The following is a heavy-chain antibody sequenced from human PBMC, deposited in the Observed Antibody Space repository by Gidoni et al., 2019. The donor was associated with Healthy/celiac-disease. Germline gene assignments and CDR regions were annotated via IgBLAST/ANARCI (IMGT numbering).Heavy chain of an antibody. V-gene: IGHV3-9*01. D-gene: IGHD2-21*01. CDR3: AKDKSDSRSFDY. CDR1: GFTFDDYA. J-gene: IGHJ4*02. Sequence: EVQLVESGGGLVQPGRSLRLSCAASGFTFDDYAMHWVRQAPGKGLEWVSGISWNSGSIGYADSVKGRFTISRDNAKNSLYLQMNSLRAEDTALYYCAKDKSDSRSFDYWGQGTLVTVSS. CDR2: ISWNSGSI.